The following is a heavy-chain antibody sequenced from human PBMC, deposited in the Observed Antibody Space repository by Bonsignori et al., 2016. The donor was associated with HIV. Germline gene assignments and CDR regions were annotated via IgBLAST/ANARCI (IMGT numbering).Heavy chain of an antibody. J-gene: IGHJ3*02. CDR3: ARDRLPLSHDAFDI. CDR1: GGTFSSYA. Sequence: QVQLVQSGAEVKKPGSSVNVSCKTSGGTFSSYAINWVRQAPGQGLEWMGGIIPIFGTTNYAQNFQGRVTITADASTRTAYMELSSLRSDDTAVYYCARDRLPLSHDAFDIWGQGT. D-gene: IGHD2-8*01. V-gene: IGHV1-69*01. CDR2: IIPIFGTT.